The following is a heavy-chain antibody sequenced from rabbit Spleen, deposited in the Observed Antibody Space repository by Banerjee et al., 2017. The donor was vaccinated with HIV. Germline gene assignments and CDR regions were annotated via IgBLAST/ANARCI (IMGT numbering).Heavy chain of an antibody. CDR1: GFSFSGAYD. V-gene: IGHV1S45*01. J-gene: IGHJ4*01. CDR2: IDAGSSGST. Sequence: QEQLVESGGDLVKPGASLTLTCKASGFSFSGAYDMCWVRQAPGKGLEWIACIDAGSSGSTYYASWAKGRFTITRNTNQNTATLQMTSLTAADTATYFCVRDIDSGGYNSYYFDLWGPGTLVTVS. CDR3: VRDIDSGGYNSYYFDL. D-gene: IGHD1-1*01.